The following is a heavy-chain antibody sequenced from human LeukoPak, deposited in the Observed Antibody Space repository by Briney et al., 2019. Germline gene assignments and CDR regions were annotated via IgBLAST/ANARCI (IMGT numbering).Heavy chain of an antibody. D-gene: IGHD2-15*01. CDR3: ARVLPGGSCYDY. CDR2: ISPDGGTT. V-gene: IGHV3-64*02. J-gene: IGHJ4*02. Sequence: GGALRLSCAASGFTFSSYALDWVRQAPGKGLEYVSAISPDGGTTYYADSVKGRFTISRDNSKNTLYLQMGSLRAEDMAVYYCARVLPGGSCYDYWGQGTLVTVSS. CDR1: GFTFSSYA.